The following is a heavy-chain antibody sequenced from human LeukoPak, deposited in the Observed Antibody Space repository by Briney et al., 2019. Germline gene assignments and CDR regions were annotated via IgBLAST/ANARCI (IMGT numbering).Heavy chain of an antibody. CDR3: AREPRVNYYDSSGYYSSFDY. D-gene: IGHD3-22*01. V-gene: IGHV4-39*07. CDR2: IYYSGST. Sequence: SETLSLTCTVSGGSISSSSYYWGWIRQPPGKGLEWIGSIYYSGSTYYNPSLKSRVTISVDTSKNQFSLKLSSVTAADTAVYYCAREPRVNYYDSSGYYSSFDYWGQGTLVTVSS. CDR1: GGSISSSSYY. J-gene: IGHJ4*02.